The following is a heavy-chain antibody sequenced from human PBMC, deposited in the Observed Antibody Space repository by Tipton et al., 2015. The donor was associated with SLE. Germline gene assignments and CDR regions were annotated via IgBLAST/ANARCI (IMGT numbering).Heavy chain of an antibody. CDR1: GSTFGNYD. Sequence: QLVQSGPEVKKPGASVKVSCKASGSTFGNYDINWVRQAAGQGLEWMGWMNPSYGNTAYAQKFQGRVTLSRDTSTNTAYMELSSLRSGDTAVYYCARHCQIYSFVYWGQGSLVTVSS. CDR3: ARHCQIYSFVY. CDR2: MNPSYGNT. D-gene: IGHD2-15*01. V-gene: IGHV1-8*01. J-gene: IGHJ4*02.